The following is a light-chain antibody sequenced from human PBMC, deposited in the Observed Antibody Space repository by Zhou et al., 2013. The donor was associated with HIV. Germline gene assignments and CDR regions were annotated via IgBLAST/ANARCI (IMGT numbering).Light chain of an antibody. CDR3: QQVNTFSLT. J-gene: IGKJ4*01. Sequence: EIVLTQSPGTLSLSPGERATLSCRASQSISSSFLAWYQQRPGQAPRLLIYGASSRATGTPDRFSGRGSGTDFTLTISRLEPEDFATYYCQQVNTFSLTFGGGTKVEIK. CDR1: QSISSSF. V-gene: IGKV3-20*01. CDR2: GAS.